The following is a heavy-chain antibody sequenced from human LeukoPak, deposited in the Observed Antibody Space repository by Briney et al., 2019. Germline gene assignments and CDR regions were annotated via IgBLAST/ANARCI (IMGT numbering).Heavy chain of an antibody. Sequence: GGSLRLSCAASGFTFSSYEMNWVRQAPGKGLEWVSYISSSGSTIYYADSVKGRFTISRDNAKNSLYLQMNSLRAEDTAVYYCAELGITMIGGVWGKGTTVTSAS. CDR2: ISSSGSTI. CDR1: GFTFSSYE. V-gene: IGHV3-48*03. J-gene: IGHJ6*04. CDR3: AELGITMIGGV. D-gene: IGHD3-10*02.